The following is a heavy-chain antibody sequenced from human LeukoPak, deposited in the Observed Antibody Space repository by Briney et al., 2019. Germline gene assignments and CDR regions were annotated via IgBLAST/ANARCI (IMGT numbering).Heavy chain of an antibody. J-gene: IGHJ4*02. CDR1: GGSFSGYY. D-gene: IGHD6-6*01. CDR3: ARVYSTSSPFDY. CDR2: INHSGST. Sequence: SETLSLTCAVYGGSFSGYYWSWIRQPPGKGLEWIGEINHSGSTNYNPSLKSRLTISVDTSKKQFSLKLSSLTAADTAVYYCARVYSTSSPFDYWGQGTLVTVSS. V-gene: IGHV4-34*01.